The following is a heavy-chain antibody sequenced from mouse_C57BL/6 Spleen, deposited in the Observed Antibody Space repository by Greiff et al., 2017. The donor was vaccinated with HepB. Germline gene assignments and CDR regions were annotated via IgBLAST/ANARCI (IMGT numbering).Heavy chain of an antibody. V-gene: IGHV7-3*01. Sequence: EVKLVESGGGLVQPGGSLSLSCAASGFTFTDYYMSWVRQPPGKALEWLGFIRSKANGYTTEYSASVKGRFTISRDNSQSILYLQMNALRAEDSATYYCARSFITTVVANYAMDYWGQGTSVTVSS. D-gene: IGHD1-1*01. CDR3: ARSFITTVVANYAMDY. J-gene: IGHJ4*01. CDR2: IRSKANGYTT. CDR1: GFTFTDYY.